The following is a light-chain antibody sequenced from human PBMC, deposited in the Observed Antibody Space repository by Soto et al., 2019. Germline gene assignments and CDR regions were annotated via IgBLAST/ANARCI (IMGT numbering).Light chain of an antibody. J-gene: IGKJ1*01. CDR3: QQYKIWPWT. V-gene: IGKV3-15*01. Sequence: EIVMTQSPATLSVSPGERATLSCRASQSVSSNLAWYQQKPGQAPRLLIYGASTRATGIPARFSGSGSGSEVTLTISSLQSEDFAVYYCQQYKIWPWTFGQGTKVEIK. CDR1: QSVSSN. CDR2: GAS.